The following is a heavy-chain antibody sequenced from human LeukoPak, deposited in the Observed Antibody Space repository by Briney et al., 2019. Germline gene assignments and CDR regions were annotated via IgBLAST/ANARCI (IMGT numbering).Heavy chain of an antibody. Sequence: SETLSLTCTVSGDSISSSSYYWGWIRQPPGKGLEWIGGINYSGSTNYNPSLKSRVTISVDTSKNQFSLKLSSVTAADTAVYYSARLERIRKDFDSWGQRTMVTASS. D-gene: IGHD1-1*01. CDR1: GDSISSSSYY. CDR3: ARLERIRKDFDS. CDR2: INYSGST. V-gene: IGHV4-39*07. J-gene: IGHJ3*02.